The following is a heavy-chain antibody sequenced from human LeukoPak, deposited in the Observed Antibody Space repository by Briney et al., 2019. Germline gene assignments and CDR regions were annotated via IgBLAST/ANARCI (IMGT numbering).Heavy chain of an antibody. V-gene: IGHV5-51*01. J-gene: IGHJ4*02. CDR2: IYPGDSDT. Sequence: GESLKISCKGSGYTFSGYWIGWVRQMSGKGLEWMGIIYPGDSDTRYSPSFQGQVTISADRSISTAYLQWSSLKASDTAVYYCARRYVAGALRCFDYWGQGTLVTVSS. D-gene: IGHD1-26*01. CDR3: ARRYVAGALRCFDY. CDR1: GYTFSGYW.